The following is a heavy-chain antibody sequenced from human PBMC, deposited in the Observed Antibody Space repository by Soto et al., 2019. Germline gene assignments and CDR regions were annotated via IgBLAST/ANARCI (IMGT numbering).Heavy chain of an antibody. D-gene: IGHD3-16*01. CDR2: ISGSGSTT. V-gene: IGHV3-23*01. CDR1: GFTSNKYA. CDR3: AKRPSWGDY. J-gene: IGHJ4*02. Sequence: EVQLLQSGGGLVQPGGSLRLSCAASGFTSNKYAMSWVRQTPGKGLEWVSSISGSGSTTYYAESVKDRFTISRDNSKNTLYLQMNSLRVEDTAIYYCAKRPSWGDYWGQGTLVTVSS.